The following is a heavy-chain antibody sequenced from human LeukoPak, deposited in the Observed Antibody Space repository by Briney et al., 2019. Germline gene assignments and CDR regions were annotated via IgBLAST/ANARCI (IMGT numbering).Heavy chain of an antibody. D-gene: IGHD4-17*01. J-gene: IGHJ6*03. CDR3: ARGDYGDYWNYYYMDV. V-gene: IGHV3-74*01. Sequence: GGSLRLSCAASGFTFSDTWMHWVRQAPGKGLVWVSRIRSDGSVTRYAESVKGRFTISRDNAKNTLYLQMNSLRAEDTAVYSCARGDYGDYWNYYYMDVWGKGTTVTISS. CDR1: GFTFSDTW. CDR2: IRSDGSVT.